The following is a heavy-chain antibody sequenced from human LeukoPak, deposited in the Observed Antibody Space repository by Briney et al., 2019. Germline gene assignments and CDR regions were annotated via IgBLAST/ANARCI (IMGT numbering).Heavy chain of an antibody. J-gene: IGHJ6*03. CDR1: GYTFTSYS. CDR3: AREGVATIGGYYYYYMDV. CDR2: ISVYSGNT. V-gene: IGHV1-18*01. Sequence: ASVKVSCKASGYTFTSYSISWVRQAPGQGLEWMGWISVYSGNTNYAQKLQDRVTMTTDTSTSTAYMELRSLRSDDTAVYYCAREGVATIGGYYYYYMDVWGKGTTVTVSS. D-gene: IGHD5-24*01.